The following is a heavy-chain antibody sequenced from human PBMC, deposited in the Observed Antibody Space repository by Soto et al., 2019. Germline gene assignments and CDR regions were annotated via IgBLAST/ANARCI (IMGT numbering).Heavy chain of an antibody. D-gene: IGHD3-3*01. CDR1: GYTFTSYA. CDR3: ARASKPRITIFGVVTGNFDY. J-gene: IGHJ4*02. V-gene: IGHV1-3*01. CDR2: INAGNGNT. Sequence: RASVKVSCKASGYTFTSYAMHWVRQAPGQRLEWMGWINAGNGNTKYSQKFQGRVTITRDTSASTAYMELSSLRSEDTAVYYCARASKPRITIFGVVTGNFDYWGQGTLVTVSS.